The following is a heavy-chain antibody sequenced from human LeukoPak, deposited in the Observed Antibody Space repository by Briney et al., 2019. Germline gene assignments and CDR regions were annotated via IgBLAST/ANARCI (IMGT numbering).Heavy chain of an antibody. CDR3: ARSGSGWFGELLRLADYYMDV. CDR2: INHSGST. Sequence: SETLSLTCAVYGGSFSGYYWSWIRQPPGKGLEWIGEINHSGSTNYNPSLKSRVTISVDTSKNQFSLKLSSVTAADTAVYYCARSGSGWFGELLRLADYYMDVWGKGTTVTVS. D-gene: IGHD3-10*01. CDR1: GGSFSGYY. J-gene: IGHJ6*03. V-gene: IGHV4-34*01.